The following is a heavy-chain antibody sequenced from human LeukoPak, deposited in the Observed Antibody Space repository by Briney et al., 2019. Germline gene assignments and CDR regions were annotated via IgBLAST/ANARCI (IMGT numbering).Heavy chain of an antibody. V-gene: IGHV3-21*01. J-gene: IGHJ4*02. D-gene: IGHD3-10*01. CDR3: ARGRITMVRGVTDFDY. CDR1: GFTFSSYS. Sequence: GSLGLSCAASGFTFSSYSMNWVRQAPGKGLEWVSSISSSSSYIYYADSVKGRFTISRDNAKNSLYLQMNSLRAEDTAVYYCARGRITMVRGVTDFDYWGQGTLVTVSS. CDR2: ISSSSSYI.